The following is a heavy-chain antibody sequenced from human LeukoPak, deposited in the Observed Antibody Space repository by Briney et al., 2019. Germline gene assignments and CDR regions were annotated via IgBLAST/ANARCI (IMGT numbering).Heavy chain of an antibody. Sequence: GGSLRLSCAASGFTFSSYWMSWVRKAPGKGLEWVANIKQDGSEKYYVDSVKGRFTISRDNAKNSLYLQMNSLRAEDTAVYYCASGGSSDPFDYWGQGTLVTVSS. CDR1: GFTFSSYW. J-gene: IGHJ4*02. CDR3: ASGGSSDPFDY. CDR2: IKQDGSEK. D-gene: IGHD6-6*01. V-gene: IGHV3-7*01.